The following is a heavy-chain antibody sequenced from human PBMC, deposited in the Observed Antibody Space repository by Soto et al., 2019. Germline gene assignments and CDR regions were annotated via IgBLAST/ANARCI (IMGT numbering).Heavy chain of an antibody. V-gene: IGHV4-59*01. Sequence: QVQLQESGPGLVKPSETLSLTCTVSGGSISTYYWSWIRQPPGKGLEWIGNIYYSGSTNYNPSLKSRVTISVDTSKNQFSLKLTSVTAADTAVYYCARGGRGLYSSFDYWGPGTLVTVSS. D-gene: IGHD1-26*01. CDR1: GGSISTYY. CDR3: ARGGRGLYSSFDY. CDR2: IYYSGST. J-gene: IGHJ4*02.